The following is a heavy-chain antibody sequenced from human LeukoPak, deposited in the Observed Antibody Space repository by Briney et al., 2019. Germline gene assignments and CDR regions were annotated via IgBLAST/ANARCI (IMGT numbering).Heavy chain of an antibody. CDR2: ISGSGGST. V-gene: IGHV3-23*01. CDR1: GFTFSSYA. Sequence: GGSLRLSCAASGFTFSSYAMSWVRQAPGKGLEWVSAISGSGGSTYYADSVKGRFTISRDNSKNTLYLQMNSLRAEDTAVYYCAKDHDYYGYGDYFDYWSQGTLVTVSS. D-gene: IGHD3-10*01. CDR3: AKDHDYYGYGDYFDY. J-gene: IGHJ4*02.